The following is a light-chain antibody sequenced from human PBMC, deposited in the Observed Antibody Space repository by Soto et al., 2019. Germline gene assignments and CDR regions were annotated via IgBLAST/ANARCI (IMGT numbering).Light chain of an antibody. Sequence: DIPMTQSPATLSASVGDRVTLTCRASQSISKYLAWYQQKPGKAPKLLIYQTSSLESGVPSRFSGSGSGTEFTLPISSLQPDDFATYYCQQSKTLYTFGQGTKLEIK. CDR3: QQSKTLYT. V-gene: IGKV1-5*03. CDR1: QSISKY. CDR2: QTS. J-gene: IGKJ2*01.